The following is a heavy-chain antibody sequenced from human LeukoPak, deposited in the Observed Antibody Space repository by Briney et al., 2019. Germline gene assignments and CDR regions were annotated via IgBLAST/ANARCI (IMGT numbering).Heavy chain of an antibody. Sequence: SGGSLRLSCAASGFIFSTYWMTWVRHAPGKGLEWVATIKYDGDEKFYVDSVTGRFTISRDNAKNSLYLQMNSLTAEDTAVYYCVRESFSRGDFNWGQGTLVSVSS. J-gene: IGHJ4*02. CDR2: IKYDGDEK. D-gene: IGHD7-27*01. CDR3: VRESFSRGDFN. CDR1: GFIFSTYW. V-gene: IGHV3-7*01.